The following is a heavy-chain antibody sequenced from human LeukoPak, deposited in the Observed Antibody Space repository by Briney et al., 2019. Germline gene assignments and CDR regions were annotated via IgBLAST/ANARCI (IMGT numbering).Heavy chain of an antibody. J-gene: IGHJ5*02. D-gene: IGHD3-10*01. V-gene: IGHV4-61*02. CDR2: IYTSGST. CDR3: ARNRYYYGSGNYGVPNWFDP. Sequence: PSETLSLTCTVSGGSISSGSYYWRWIRQPAGKGLEWIGRIYTSGSTNYNPSLKSRVTISVDTSKNQFSLKLSSVTVADTAVYYCARNRYYYGSGNYGVPNWFDPWGQGTLVTVSS. CDR1: GGSISSGSYY.